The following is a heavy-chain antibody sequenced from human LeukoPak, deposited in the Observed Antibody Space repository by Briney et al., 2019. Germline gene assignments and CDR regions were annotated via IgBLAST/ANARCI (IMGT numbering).Heavy chain of an antibody. CDR1: GGSIRRFH. Sequence: SETLSLICSVSGGSIRRFHWRWIRPPPGKGLEGIGNIYDSWSTSNNPSHKSRVNISVDTSKNQFYLKLSSVTAADTAVYYCARDRVFDWNESDAFDIWGQGTMVTVSS. CDR2: IYDSWST. V-gene: IGHV4-59*01. J-gene: IGHJ3*02. D-gene: IGHD1-1*01. CDR3: ARDRVFDWNESDAFDI.